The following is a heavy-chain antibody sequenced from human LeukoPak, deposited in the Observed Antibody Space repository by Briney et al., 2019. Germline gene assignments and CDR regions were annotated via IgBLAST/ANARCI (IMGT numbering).Heavy chain of an antibody. CDR3: ARRGYGYYYYYGMDV. D-gene: IGHD3-22*01. V-gene: IGHV5-51*01. J-gene: IGHJ6*02. Sequence: GESLKISCKGSGYSFTSYWIGWVRQMPGKGLEWKGIIYPGDSDTRYSPSFQGQVTISADKSISTAYLQWSSLKASDTAMYYCARRGYGYYYYYGMDVWGQGTTVTVSS. CDR1: GYSFTSYW. CDR2: IYPGDSDT.